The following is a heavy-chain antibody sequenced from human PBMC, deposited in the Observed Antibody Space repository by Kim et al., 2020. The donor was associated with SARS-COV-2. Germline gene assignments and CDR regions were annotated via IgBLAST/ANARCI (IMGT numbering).Heavy chain of an antibody. J-gene: IGHJ5*02. Sequence: STNYNPSLKMRVTISVDKSKTQFSLKLSSVTAADTAVYYCARNTYGDYWPWCQGTLVTVSS. D-gene: IGHD4-17*01. V-gene: IGHV4-4*02. CDR2: ST. CDR3: ARNTYGDYWP.